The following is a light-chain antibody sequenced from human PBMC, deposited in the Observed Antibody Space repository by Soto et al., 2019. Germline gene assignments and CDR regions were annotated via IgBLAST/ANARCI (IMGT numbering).Light chain of an antibody. CDR1: QSISRH. CDR3: QQTYSTPQP. Sequence: IHVTQSPSSLSASVGDRVTITCRASQSISRHLNWYQQKPGKAPKLLINIASSLQSGVPSRFSGSGSGTDFTLTISNVQPEDFATYYCQQTYSTPQPFGQGTRLEIK. J-gene: IGKJ5*01. CDR2: IAS. V-gene: IGKV1-39*01.